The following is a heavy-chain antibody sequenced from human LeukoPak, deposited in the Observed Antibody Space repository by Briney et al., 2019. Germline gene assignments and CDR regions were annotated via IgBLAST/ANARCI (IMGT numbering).Heavy chain of an antibody. CDR2: INQDGSEI. CDR1: GFTFSSYW. V-gene: IGHV3-7*01. CDR3: ARDKIVGATHLDY. J-gene: IGHJ4*02. Sequence: GGSLRLSCAASGFTFSSYWMSWVRQAPGKGLEWVAHINQDGSEIYYVDSLKGRFTISRDNAKNSLYLQMSSLRAEDTAVYYCARDKIVGATHLDYWGQGTPVTVSS. D-gene: IGHD1-26*01.